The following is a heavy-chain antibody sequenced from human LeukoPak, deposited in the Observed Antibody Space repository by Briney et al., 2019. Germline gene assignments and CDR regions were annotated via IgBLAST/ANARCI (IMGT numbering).Heavy chain of an antibody. Sequence: SVKVSCKASGGTFSSYAISWVRQAPGQGLEWMGGIIPIFGTANYAQKFQGRVTITADESTSTAYMELSSLRSEDTAVYFCVVGYYYGSYFDYWGQGTLVTVSS. J-gene: IGHJ4*02. CDR2: IIPIFGTA. V-gene: IGHV1-69*13. D-gene: IGHD3-22*01. CDR1: GGTFSSYA. CDR3: VVGYYYGSYFDY.